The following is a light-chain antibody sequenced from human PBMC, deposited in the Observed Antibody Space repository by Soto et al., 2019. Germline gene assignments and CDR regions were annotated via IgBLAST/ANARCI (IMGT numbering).Light chain of an antibody. Sequence: EIVLTQSPATLSLSPGERATLSCRASQSIRYFLAWFQQKPGQAPSLLIYDTSNRATGVPARFSGSGSGTDFTLTISSLESEDSAVYFCQQRYDWPVNFGPGTKVEIK. J-gene: IGKJ1*01. CDR1: QSIRYF. CDR2: DTS. V-gene: IGKV3-11*01. CDR3: QQRYDWPVN.